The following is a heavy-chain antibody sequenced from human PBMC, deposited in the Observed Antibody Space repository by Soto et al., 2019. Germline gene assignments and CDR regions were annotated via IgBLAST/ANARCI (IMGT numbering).Heavy chain of an antibody. Sequence: QVQLQESGPGLVKPSQTLSLTCTVSGGSINSGGYCWSWIRQHPGKGLDWIGCISYGGSTSYNPSLKSRVTISVDTSKNQFSLKLTSVTSADTAVYYCSRGILVWGQGAMITVSS. D-gene: IGHD5-18*01. CDR2: ISYGGST. CDR1: GGSINSGGYC. V-gene: IGHV4-31*03. J-gene: IGHJ4*02. CDR3: SRGILV.